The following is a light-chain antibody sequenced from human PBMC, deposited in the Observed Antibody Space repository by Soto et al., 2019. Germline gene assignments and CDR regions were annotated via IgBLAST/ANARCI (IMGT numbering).Light chain of an antibody. J-gene: IGKJ1*01. CDR3: QQYGSSPRT. V-gene: IGKV3-20*01. Sequence: ENVLTQSPGSLSLSPGERATLSCRASQSVSSYLAWYQQKPGQAPRLLIYDASNRATGIPARFSGSGSGTDFTLTISRMEPEDFAVYCCQQYGSSPRTFGQGTKVDIK. CDR1: QSVSSY. CDR2: DAS.